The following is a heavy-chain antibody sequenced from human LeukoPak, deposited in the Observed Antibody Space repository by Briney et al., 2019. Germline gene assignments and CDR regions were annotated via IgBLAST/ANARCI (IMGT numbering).Heavy chain of an antibody. CDR1: GYTFTGYY. D-gene: IGHD3-10*01. CDR3: ARVGGSGSYDY. Sequence: ASVTVSCKASGYTFTGYYMHWVRQAPGQGLEWMGIINPSGGSTSYAQKFQGRVTMTRDMSTSTVYMELSSLRSEDTAVYYCARVGGSGSYDYWGQGTLVTVSS. J-gene: IGHJ4*02. V-gene: IGHV1-46*01. CDR2: INPSGGST.